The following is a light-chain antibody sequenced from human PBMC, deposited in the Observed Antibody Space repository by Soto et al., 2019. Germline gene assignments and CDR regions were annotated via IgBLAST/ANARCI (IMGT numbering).Light chain of an antibody. V-gene: IGKV3-15*01. CDR1: ESVNTK. Sequence: EIVMTHSPATLAMSPGERATLSCMASESVNTKVAWYQQKSGQAPRLLIYGASTRATGIPDRFSGSGSGTEFTLTISSLQSEDFEVYYCQQCNNWPLTFGGGTKVDIK. CDR3: QQCNNWPLT. J-gene: IGKJ4*01. CDR2: GAS.